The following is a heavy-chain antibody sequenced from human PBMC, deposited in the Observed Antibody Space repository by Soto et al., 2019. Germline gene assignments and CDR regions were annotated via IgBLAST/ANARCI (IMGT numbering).Heavy chain of an antibody. D-gene: IGHD1-20*01. CDR2: IYYSGST. CDR1: GGSISSGGYY. V-gene: IGHV4-31*03. CDR3: ARDSRITENMDV. Sequence: SETLSLTCTVSGGSISSGGYYWSWIRQHPGKGLEWIGYIYYSGSTYYNPSLKSRVTISVDTSKNQFSLKLSSVTAADTAVYYCARDSRITENMDVWGQGTTVTVS. J-gene: IGHJ6*02.